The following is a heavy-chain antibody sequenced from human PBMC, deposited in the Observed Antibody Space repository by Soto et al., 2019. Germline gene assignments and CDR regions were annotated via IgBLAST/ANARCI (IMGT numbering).Heavy chain of an antibody. J-gene: IGHJ5*02. Sequence: GGSLRLSCAASGFTFSSYSMNWVRQAPGKGLEWVSYISSSSSTIYYADSVKGRFTISRDNAKNSLYLQMNSLRAEDMAVYYCARHPERIAEIGWFDPWGQGTLVTVSS. D-gene: IGHD6-13*01. CDR2: ISSSSSTI. CDR3: ARHPERIAEIGWFDP. V-gene: IGHV3-48*01. CDR1: GFTFSSYS.